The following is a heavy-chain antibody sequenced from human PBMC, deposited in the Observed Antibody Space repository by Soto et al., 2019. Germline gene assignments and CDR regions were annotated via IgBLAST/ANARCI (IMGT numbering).Heavy chain of an antibody. CDR3: ARLVYETRLNYMYFDF. J-gene: IGHJ4*02. D-gene: IGHD2-8*01. CDR2: IFHDGTA. Sequence: SETLSLTCAVSGVSISSGNWWTWVRQTPQRGLEYIGEIFHDGTANYYPSFERRVAISVDTSKNQFSLKLTSVTAADTAIYFCARLVYETRLNYMYFDFWGQGALVTVSS. CDR1: GVSISSGNW. V-gene: IGHV4-4*02.